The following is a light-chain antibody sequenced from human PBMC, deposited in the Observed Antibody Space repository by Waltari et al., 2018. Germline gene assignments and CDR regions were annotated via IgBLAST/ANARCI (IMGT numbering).Light chain of an antibody. V-gene: IGLV3-21*02. CDR2: DHT. CDR1: NIGRRT. CDR3: HVWDSSSDPVV. Sequence: SYVLTQLASVSVSPPQTARTPSGGYNIGRRTVHWYQQRPGQAPVLVVYDHTDRPPRIPERFSGSHSEDTTTLTISRVEAGDEADYYCHVWDSSSDPVVFGGGTKLTVL. J-gene: IGLJ2*01.